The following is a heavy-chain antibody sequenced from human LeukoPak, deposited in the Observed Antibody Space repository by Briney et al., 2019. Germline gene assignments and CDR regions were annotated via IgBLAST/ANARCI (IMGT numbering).Heavy chain of an antibody. D-gene: IGHD6-19*01. J-gene: IGHJ4*02. CDR3: AKGVAVASPYYFDY. Sequence: GRSLRLSCAASGFTFSSYGMYWFRQAPGKGLEWVSPISGSGSSTYYADSVKGRFTISRDNSKNTLYLQMNSLRAEDTAVYYCAKGVAVASPYYFDYWGQGTLVTVSS. CDR2: ISGSGSST. V-gene: IGHV3-23*01. CDR1: GFTFSSYG.